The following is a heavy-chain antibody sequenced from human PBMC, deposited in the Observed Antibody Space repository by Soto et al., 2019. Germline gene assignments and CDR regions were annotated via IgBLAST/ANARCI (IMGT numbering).Heavy chain of an antibody. V-gene: IGHV4-34*01. D-gene: IGHD3-10*01. CDR2: INQSGST. J-gene: IGHJ3*02. CDR3: ARRETMVRGAPLFRRRSSNDGFEI. CDR1: GGPFSGYY. Sequence: QVQLQQWGAGLLKPSETLSLTCAVYGGPFSGYYWTWIRQPPGKGLEWIGEINQSGSTNYNPSLKSRVTISQDTSKNQFSLKLRSVTAADTAVYYCARRETMVRGAPLFRRRSSNDGFEIWGQGTMVTVSS.